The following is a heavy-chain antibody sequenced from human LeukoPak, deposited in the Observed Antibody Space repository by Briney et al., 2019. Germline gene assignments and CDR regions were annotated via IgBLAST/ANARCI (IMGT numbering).Heavy chain of an antibody. D-gene: IGHD3-22*01. J-gene: IGHJ4*02. V-gene: IGHV1-58*02. CDR3: AKAGSEDYFDSSGWIDY. CDR1: GFTFTSSA. Sequence: SVKVSCKASGFTFTSSAMQWVRQARGQRLEWIGWIVVGSGNTNYAQKFQERVTITRDMSTSTAYMELRSLRSDDTAVYYCAKAGSEDYFDSSGWIDYWGQGTLVTVSS. CDR2: IVVGSGNT.